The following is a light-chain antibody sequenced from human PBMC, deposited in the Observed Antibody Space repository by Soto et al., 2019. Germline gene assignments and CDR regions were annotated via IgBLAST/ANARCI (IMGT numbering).Light chain of an antibody. J-gene: IGKJ1*01. CDR3: KQYVSSPWA. CDR2: GAS. V-gene: IGKV3-20*01. Sequence: EIVLAQSPGTLSLSPGESATLSCRASQSVSSSFLAWYQQKAGQAPRLLIYGASRRATGIPDRFSGSGSGTDFTLTIRRLEPEDFAVYYCKQYVSSPWAFGQGTKVDIK. CDR1: QSVSSSF.